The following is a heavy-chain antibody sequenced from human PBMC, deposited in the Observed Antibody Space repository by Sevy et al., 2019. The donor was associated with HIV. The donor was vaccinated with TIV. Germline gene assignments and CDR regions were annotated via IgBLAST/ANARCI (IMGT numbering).Heavy chain of an antibody. CDR2: IYYSGST. V-gene: IGHV4-39*01. Sequence: SETLSLTCTVSGGSISSSSYYWGWIRQPPGKGLEWIGRIYYSGSTYYDPSLKSRVTISVDTSKNQFSLKLSSVTAADTAVYYWAGQVHQLGVVVIARANWFDPWGQGTLVTVSS. D-gene: IGHD2-21*01. CDR1: GGSISSSSYY. J-gene: IGHJ5*02. CDR3: AGQVHQLGVVVIARANWFDP.